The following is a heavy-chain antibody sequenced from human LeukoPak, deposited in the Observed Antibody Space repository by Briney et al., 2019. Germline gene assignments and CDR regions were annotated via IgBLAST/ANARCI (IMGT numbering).Heavy chain of an antibody. Sequence: PGGALRLSCAASGFTFSSYDMTWVRQAPGKGLEWVGFIRSKIYGGTPEYAASVKGRFTISRDDSEGVAYLQMNSLKTEDTAVYYCTRDRTPYYWGQGTLVTVAS. CDR2: IRSKIYGGTP. J-gene: IGHJ4*02. CDR1: GFTFSSYD. V-gene: IGHV3-49*04. CDR3: TRDRTPYY.